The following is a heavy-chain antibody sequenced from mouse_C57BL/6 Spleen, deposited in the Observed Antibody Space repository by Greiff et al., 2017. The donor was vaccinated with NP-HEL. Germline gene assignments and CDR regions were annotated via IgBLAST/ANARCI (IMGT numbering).Heavy chain of an antibody. J-gene: IGHJ4*01. CDR1: GFSLTSYG. CDR2: IWSGGST. CDR3: ARNWGLRRGGSYAMDY. Sequence: QVQLQQSGPGLVQPSQSLSITCTVSGFSLTSYGVHWVRQSPGKGLEWLGVIWSGGSTDYNAAFISRLSISKDNSKSQVFFKMNSLQADDTAIYYCARNWGLRRGGSYAMDYWGQGTSVTVSS. V-gene: IGHV2-2*01. D-gene: IGHD2-4*01.